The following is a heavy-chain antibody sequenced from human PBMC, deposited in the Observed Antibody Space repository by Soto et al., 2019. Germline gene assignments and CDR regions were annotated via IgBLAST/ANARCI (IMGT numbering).Heavy chain of an antibody. Sequence: PSETLSLTCAVAGYSIISGYYWSWRRPPPGKGLEGRGSIYHEGSTYYNQALNSRVTLSIDLTNNHVSLILNSVTAADTAVYYCARVGPWVPYYYDSSPYTFETWFDPWGQGTLVTVS. CDR1: GYSIISGYY. D-gene: IGHD3-22*01. CDR2: IYHEGST. V-gene: IGHV4-38-2*01. J-gene: IGHJ5*02. CDR3: ARVGPWVPYYYDSSPYTFETWFDP.